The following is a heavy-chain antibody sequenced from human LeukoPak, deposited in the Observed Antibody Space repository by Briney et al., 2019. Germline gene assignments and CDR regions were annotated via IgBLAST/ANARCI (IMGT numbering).Heavy chain of an antibody. J-gene: IGHJ6*04. D-gene: IGHD2-2*01. Sequence: GGSLRLSCAASGFTFSSYEMNWVRQAPGKGLEWVSYISSSGSTIYYADSVKGRFTISRDNAKNSLYLQMNSPRAEDTAVYYCARLGYCSSTSCRYYYYGMDVWGKGTTVTVSS. V-gene: IGHV3-48*03. CDR1: GFTFSSYE. CDR2: ISSSGSTI. CDR3: ARLGYCSSTSCRYYYYGMDV.